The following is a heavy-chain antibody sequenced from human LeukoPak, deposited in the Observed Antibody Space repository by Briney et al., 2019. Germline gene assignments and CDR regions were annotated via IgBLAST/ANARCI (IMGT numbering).Heavy chain of an antibody. CDR2: MKENGSDE. CDR1: GFTFSNAW. Sequence: GGSLRLSCAASGFTFSNAWMSWVRQAAGKGLEWVAKMKENGSDEKYVDSVKGRFTISRDNAKNSLYLQMNSLRHEDTAVYFCVVGGAGGGYFPNWGQGSLVIVSS. D-gene: IGHD3-16*01. J-gene: IGHJ1*01. CDR3: VVGGAGGGYFPN. V-gene: IGHV3-7*01.